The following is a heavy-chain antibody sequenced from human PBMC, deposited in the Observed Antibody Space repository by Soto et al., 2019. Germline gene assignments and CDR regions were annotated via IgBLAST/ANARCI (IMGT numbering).Heavy chain of an antibody. CDR1: GGTFSSYA. V-gene: IGHV1-69*13. Sequence: SVKVSCKASGGTFSSYAISWVRQAPGQGLEWMGGIIPIFGTANYAQKFQGRVTITADESTSTAYMELSSLRSEDTAVYYCAREPVGATASFDYWGQGTLVTVYS. J-gene: IGHJ4*02. CDR3: AREPVGATASFDY. CDR2: IIPIFGTA. D-gene: IGHD1-26*01.